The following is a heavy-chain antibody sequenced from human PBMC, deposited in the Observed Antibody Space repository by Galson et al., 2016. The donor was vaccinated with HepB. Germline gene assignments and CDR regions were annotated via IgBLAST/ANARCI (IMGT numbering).Heavy chain of an antibody. CDR2: ISSGSTYI. V-gene: IGHV3-21*01. CDR1: GFIFSTHS. D-gene: IGHD5-12*01. Sequence: SLRLSCAGSGFIFSTHSMAWVRQAPGKGLEWVSLISSGSTYIYYADSVRGRFTISRDNAGNSLYLQMNTLRADDPAVYYCARASGGGYDWDYYYGMDVWGKGTTVTVSS. J-gene: IGHJ6*04. CDR3: ARASGGGYDWDYYYGMDV.